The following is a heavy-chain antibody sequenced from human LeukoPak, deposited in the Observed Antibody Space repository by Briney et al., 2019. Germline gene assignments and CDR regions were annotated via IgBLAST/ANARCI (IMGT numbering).Heavy chain of an antibody. CDR3: ARRATTERGHSYGLEY. J-gene: IGHJ4*02. CDR2: INPSGSST. CDR1: GYTFTSYY. Sequence: ASVKLSCKASGYTFTSYYLHWVRQAPGQGLEWMGIINPSGSSTTYAQKFQGRVTMTRDMSTNTVYMEMSSLTSEDTAVYYCARRATTERGHSYGLEYWGQGTLVTVSS. V-gene: IGHV1-46*01. D-gene: IGHD5-18*01.